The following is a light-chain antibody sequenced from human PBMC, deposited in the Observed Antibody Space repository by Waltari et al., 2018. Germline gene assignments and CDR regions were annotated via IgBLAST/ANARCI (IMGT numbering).Light chain of an antibody. V-gene: IGKV3-11*01. Sequence: EIVLTQSPATLSLSPGERATLSCRASQSVGSSLAWYQPTPGLAPRLLIYDTFNRATGIPARFSGSGSGTDFTLTISSLEPEDFAVYFCQQGRSWPPVTFGQGTRLEIK. CDR2: DTF. J-gene: IGKJ5*01. CDR3: QQGRSWPPVT. CDR1: QSVGSS.